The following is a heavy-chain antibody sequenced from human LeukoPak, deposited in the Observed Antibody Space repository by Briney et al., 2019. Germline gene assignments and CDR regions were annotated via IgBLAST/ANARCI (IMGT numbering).Heavy chain of an antibody. CDR1: GGSFSGYY. Sequence: PSETLSLTCAVYGGSFSGYYWSWIRQPPGKGLEWIGEINHSGSTNYNPSLKSRVTISVVTSKNQFSLKLSSVTAADTAVYYCARGHTMRGWFDPWGQGTLVTVSS. D-gene: IGHD3-22*01. CDR3: ARGHTMRGWFDP. CDR2: INHSGST. J-gene: IGHJ5*02. V-gene: IGHV4-34*01.